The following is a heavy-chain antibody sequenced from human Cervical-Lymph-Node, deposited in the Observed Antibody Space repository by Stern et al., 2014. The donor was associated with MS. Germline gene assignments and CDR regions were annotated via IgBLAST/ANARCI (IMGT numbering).Heavy chain of an antibody. J-gene: IGHJ6*02. CDR2: IILIFDTP. CDR1: GGTLSSHA. CDR3: ASGAHGMDV. V-gene: IGHV1-69*01. Sequence: VQLVESGAEVKTVWSSVKVSCKASGGTLSSHARSWVRQAPGPGLEWMVGIILIFDTPHYDQKFQGRVRITSDESTNTAHMELSSLRSEDTAVYYCASGAHGMDVWGQGTAVTVSS. D-gene: IGHD3-10*01.